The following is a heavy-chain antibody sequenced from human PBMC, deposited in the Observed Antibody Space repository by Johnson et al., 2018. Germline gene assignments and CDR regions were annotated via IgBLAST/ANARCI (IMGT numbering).Heavy chain of an antibody. V-gene: IGHV3-30*18. CDR3: AKWTSHGEFDY. CDR2: ISYDGNNK. Sequence: VGAISYDGNNKFYGDSVRGRFTIFRDNSKNTLYLQLDSPRPEDTARYYCAKWTSHGEFDYWGRGTLVTVSS. J-gene: IGHJ4*02. D-gene: IGHD3/OR15-3a*01.